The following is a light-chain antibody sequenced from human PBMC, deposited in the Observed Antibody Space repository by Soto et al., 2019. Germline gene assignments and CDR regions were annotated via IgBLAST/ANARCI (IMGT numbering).Light chain of an antibody. CDR1: QGISTY. V-gene: IGKV1-27*01. Sequence: DIQMTQSPSSLSASVGDRVTITCRASQGISTYLAWYQQKPGKVPKLLIYTASTLHSRVPSRFSGSGSGTDFTLTIRSLQPEDAATYYCQKYGSAPGTFGQGTKVEIK. CDR3: QKYGSAPGT. J-gene: IGKJ1*01. CDR2: TAS.